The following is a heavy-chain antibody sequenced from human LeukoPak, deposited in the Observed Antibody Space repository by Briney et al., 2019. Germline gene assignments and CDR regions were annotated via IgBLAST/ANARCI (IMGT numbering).Heavy chain of an antibody. CDR2: IHYSGKT. J-gene: IGHJ4*02. D-gene: IGHD3-10*01. CDR3: ARGKVGSASFDS. V-gene: IGHV4-59*01. Sequence: PSETLSLTCTVSGGSIGTYFWSWVRQPPGKGLEWLAYIHYSGKTNYNTSLKSRATVSLDTSRSQFSLKLNSVTAADTAVYYCARGKVGSASFDSWGQGTLVTVSS. CDR1: GGSIGTYF.